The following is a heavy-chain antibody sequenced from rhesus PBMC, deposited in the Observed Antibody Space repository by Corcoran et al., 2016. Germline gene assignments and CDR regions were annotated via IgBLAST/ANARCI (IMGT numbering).Heavy chain of an antibody. J-gene: IGHJ4*01. CDR3: ATVRYYSYSSGFDY. CDR2: ITCSCST. CDR1: GGTINRGYYY. D-gene: IGHD5-36*02. Sequence: QVQLQEWGPGLVKPSETMSLTCAVSGGTINRGYYYWSWISQPPGQGLELIGYITCSCSTSYNPSLKSRVTISRDTSKNQFSLKLSSVTAADTAVYYCATVRYYSYSSGFDYWGQGVLVTVSS. V-gene: IGHV4-122*02.